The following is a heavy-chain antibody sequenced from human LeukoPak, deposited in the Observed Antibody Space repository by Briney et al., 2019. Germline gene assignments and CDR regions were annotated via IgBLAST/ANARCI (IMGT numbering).Heavy chain of an antibody. D-gene: IGHD3-10*01. V-gene: IGHV1-2*02. CDR2: INPNSGGT. CDR1: GYTFTGYY. CDR3: ARTPYYGSGNPIYGMDV. J-gene: IGHJ6*02. Sequence: ASVKVSCKASGYTFTGYYIHWVRQAPGQGLEWMGWINPNSGGTNYAQKFQGRVTMTRDTSISTAYMELSRLRSDDTAVYYCARTPYYGSGNPIYGMDVWGQGTTVTVSS.